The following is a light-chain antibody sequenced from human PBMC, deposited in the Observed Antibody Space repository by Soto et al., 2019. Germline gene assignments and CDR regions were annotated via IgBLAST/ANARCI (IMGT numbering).Light chain of an antibody. CDR3: SSYTSSSTPYV. CDR1: SSDVGGYNY. Sequence: QSVLTQPASVSGSPGQSITISCTGTSSDVGGYNYVSWYQQYPGKAPKLMISDVTNRPSGVSNRFSGSKSGNTASLTISGLQAEDEADYYCSSYTSSSTPYVFGTGTKVTVL. V-gene: IGLV2-14*01. CDR2: DVT. J-gene: IGLJ1*01.